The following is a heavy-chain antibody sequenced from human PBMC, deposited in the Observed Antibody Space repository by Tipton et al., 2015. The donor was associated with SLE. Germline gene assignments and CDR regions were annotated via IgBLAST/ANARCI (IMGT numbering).Heavy chain of an antibody. CDR1: GASVSSHY. Sequence: TLSLTCTVSGASVSSHYWSWIRQPPGKGLEWIGGINHSGNTYYNPSLKSRVTISVDTSKNQFSLKVNSVTAADTAVYYCARYTVGTMEDPWGQGIPVTVSS. D-gene: IGHD4-11*01. J-gene: IGHJ5*02. V-gene: IGHV4-34*01. CDR2: INHSGNT. CDR3: ARYTVGTMEDP.